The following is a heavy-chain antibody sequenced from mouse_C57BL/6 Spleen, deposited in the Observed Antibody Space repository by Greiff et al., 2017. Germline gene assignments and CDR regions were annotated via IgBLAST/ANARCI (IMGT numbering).Heavy chain of an antibody. CDR1: GYTFTSYW. Sequence: QVQLQQPGAELVRPGSSVKLSCKASGYTFTSYWMDWVKQRPGQGLEWIGNIYPSDSETHYNQKFKDKATLTVDKSSSAAYMQLSSLTSEDSAVYYCARSGYYYGSSYVGYWGQGTTLTVSS. D-gene: IGHD1-1*01. V-gene: IGHV1-61*01. CDR3: ARSGYYYGSSYVGY. CDR2: IYPSDSET. J-gene: IGHJ2*01.